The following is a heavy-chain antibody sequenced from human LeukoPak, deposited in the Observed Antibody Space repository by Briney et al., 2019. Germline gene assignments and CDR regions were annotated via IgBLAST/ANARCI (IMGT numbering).Heavy chain of an antibody. J-gene: IGHJ4*02. CDR3: ATYRQVLLPFES. D-gene: IGHD2-8*02. CDR1: GFTFSTFA. CDR2: IFPSGGEI. V-gene: IGHV3-23*01. Sequence: GGSLRLSCAASGFTFSTFAMIWVRQPPGKGLGWVSSIFPSGGEIHYADSVRGRFTISRDNSKSTLSLQMNSLRDEDTAIYYCATYRQVLLPFESWGQGTLVTVSS.